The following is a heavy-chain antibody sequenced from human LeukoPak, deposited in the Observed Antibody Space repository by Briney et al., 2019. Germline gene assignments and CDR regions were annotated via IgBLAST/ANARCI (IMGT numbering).Heavy chain of an antibody. Sequence: PSETLSLTCTVSGGSISSNYWSWIRQPAGKGLEWIGRIYLSGSTNYNPSLKSRVTMSVDTSKNQFSLKLTSVTAADTAVYYCARGTSSSFDCWGQGTLVTVSS. CDR2: IYLSGST. V-gene: IGHV4-4*07. CDR1: GGSISSNY. J-gene: IGHJ4*02. CDR3: ARGTSSSFDC. D-gene: IGHD1-1*01.